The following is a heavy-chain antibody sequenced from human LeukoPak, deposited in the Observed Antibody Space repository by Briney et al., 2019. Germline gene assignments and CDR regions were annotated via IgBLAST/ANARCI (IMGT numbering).Heavy chain of an antibody. Sequence: GGSLRLSCVASGLSFSSYVMNWVRQAPGKGLEWVSYISSSSSTIYYADSVKGRFTISRDNAKNSLYLQMNSLRAEDTAVYYCARERGELSSSSPYYYMDVWGKGTTVTVSS. V-gene: IGHV3-48*01. D-gene: IGHD3-16*02. CDR1: GLSFSSYV. J-gene: IGHJ6*03. CDR2: ISSSSSTI. CDR3: ARERGELSSSSPYYYMDV.